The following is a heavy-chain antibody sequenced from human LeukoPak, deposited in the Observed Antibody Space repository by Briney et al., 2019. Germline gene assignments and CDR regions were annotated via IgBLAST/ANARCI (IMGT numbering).Heavy chain of an antibody. CDR1: GFTFSSYS. CDR2: ISSSSSYI. V-gene: IGHV3-21*01. J-gene: IGHJ4*02. CDR3: ASASYGSGSLYN. D-gene: IGHD3-10*01. Sequence: GGSLILSCAASGFTFSSYSMNWVRPAPGKGLEWVSSISSSSSYIYYADSVKGRFTISRDNAKNSLYLQMNSLRAEDTAVYYCASASYGSGSLYNWGQGTLVTVSS.